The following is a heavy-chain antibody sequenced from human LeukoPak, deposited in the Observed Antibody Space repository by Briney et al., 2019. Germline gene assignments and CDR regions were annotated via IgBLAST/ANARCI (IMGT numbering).Heavy chain of an antibody. D-gene: IGHD2-2*01. V-gene: IGHV5-51*01. CDR2: IYPGESQI. CDR3: ARHIIVDDTSSHFDN. J-gene: IGHJ4*02. Sequence: GGSLKISCKTSGYSFATYWIAWVRQLPGKGLEWVGYIYPGESQIRYSPSFQGRVTISADRSISTAYLQWRSLKASDTAIYYCARHIIVDDTSSHFDNWGQGIWVTVSS. CDR1: GYSFATYW.